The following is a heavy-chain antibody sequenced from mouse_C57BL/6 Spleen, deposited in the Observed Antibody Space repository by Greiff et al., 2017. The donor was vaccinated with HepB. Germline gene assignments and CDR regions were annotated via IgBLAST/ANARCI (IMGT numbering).Heavy chain of an antibody. CDR1: GYSITSGYY. CDR3: AREGGYYGSSHWYFDV. CDR2: ISYDGSN. J-gene: IGHJ1*03. V-gene: IGHV3-6*01. Sequence: EVKLMESGPGLVKPSQSLSLTCSVTGYSITSGYYWNWIRQFPGNKLEWMGYISYDGSNNYNPSLKNRISITRDTSKNQFFLKLNSVTTEDTATYYCAREGGYYGSSHWYFDVWGTGTTVTVSS. D-gene: IGHD1-1*01.